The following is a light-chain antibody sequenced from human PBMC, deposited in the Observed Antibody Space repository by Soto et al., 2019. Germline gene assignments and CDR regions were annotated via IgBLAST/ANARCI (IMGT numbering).Light chain of an antibody. CDR3: SSYSSGSTLGV. CDR1: SSDIGGYKY. Sequence: QSALTQPASVSGSLGQSITISCTGTSSDIGGYKYVSWYQHHPGKVPQLIIYEVNNRPSGVSNRFSGSKSGNTASLTISGLQAEDEAVYYCSSYSSGSTLGVFGGGTQLTVL. CDR2: EVN. V-gene: IGLV2-14*01. J-gene: IGLJ6*01.